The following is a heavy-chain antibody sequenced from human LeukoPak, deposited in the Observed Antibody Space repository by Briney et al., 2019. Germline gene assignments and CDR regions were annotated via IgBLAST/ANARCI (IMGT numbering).Heavy chain of an antibody. J-gene: IGHJ4*02. V-gene: IGHV1-69*13. D-gene: IGHD3-9*01. CDR1: GGAFSSYA. CDR2: IIPIFGTA. Sequence: SVKVSCKASGGAFSSYAISWVRQAPGQGLEWMGGIIPIFGTANYAQKFQGRVTITADESTSTAYMELSSLRSEDTAVYYCAREEDDILTGIYFDYWGQGTLVTVSS. CDR3: AREEDDILTGIYFDY.